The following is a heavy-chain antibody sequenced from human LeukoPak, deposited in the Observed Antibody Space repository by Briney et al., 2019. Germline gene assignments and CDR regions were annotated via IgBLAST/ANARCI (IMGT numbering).Heavy chain of an antibody. D-gene: IGHD1-26*01. J-gene: IGHJ4*02. CDR1: GFTLSTHG. CDR2: MWYDGSGE. V-gene: IGHV3-33*01. CDR3: ARDLSFGSLDF. Sequence: PGGSLRLSCAASGFTLSTHGTHWVRQAPGKGLEWVAGMWYDGSGEDYADSVKGRFTISRDMSKNTLNLQMNGLRVEDTAMFYCARDLSFGSLDFRGQGTLVTVSS.